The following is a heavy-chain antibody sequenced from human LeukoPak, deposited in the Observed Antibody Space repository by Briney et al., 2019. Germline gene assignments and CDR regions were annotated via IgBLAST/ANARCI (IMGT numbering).Heavy chain of an antibody. V-gene: IGHV4-39*01. Sequence: SETLSLTCTVSGGSISSSSYYWGWIRQPPGKGLEWIGSIYYSGSTYYNPSLKSRVTISVDTSKNQFSLKLSSVTAADTAVYYCAEGAAAGIYFDYWGRGTLVTVSS. J-gene: IGHJ4*02. CDR3: AEGAAAGIYFDY. CDR2: IYYSGST. D-gene: IGHD6-13*01. CDR1: GGSISSSSYY.